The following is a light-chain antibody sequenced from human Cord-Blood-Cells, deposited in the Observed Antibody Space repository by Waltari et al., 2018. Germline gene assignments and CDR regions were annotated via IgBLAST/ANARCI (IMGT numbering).Light chain of an antibody. V-gene: IGLV2-14*01. CDR2: DVS. CDR1: SSDVGGYKY. J-gene: IGLJ1*01. CDR3: SSYTSSSTYV. Sequence: QSALTQPASVSGSPGQSITISCTGTSSDVGGYKYVSWYQQHPGKAPKPMIYDVSNRPAGVSNRFSGSKSGNTASLTISGLQAEDEAEYYCSSYTSSSTYVFGTGTKVTVL.